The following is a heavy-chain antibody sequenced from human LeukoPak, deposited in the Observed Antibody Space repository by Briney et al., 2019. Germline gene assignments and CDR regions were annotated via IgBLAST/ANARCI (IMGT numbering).Heavy chain of an antibody. V-gene: IGHV3-9*03. Sequence: PGRSLRLSCAASGFTFDDYAMHWVRQAPGKGLEWVSGISWNSGIIGYADSVKGRFTISRDNAKNSLYLQMNSLRAEDMALYYCAKDRGLRFLEWLLSDWGQGTLVTVSS. D-gene: IGHD3-3*01. CDR2: ISWNSGII. CDR3: AKDRGLRFLEWLLSD. CDR1: GFTFDDYA. J-gene: IGHJ4*02.